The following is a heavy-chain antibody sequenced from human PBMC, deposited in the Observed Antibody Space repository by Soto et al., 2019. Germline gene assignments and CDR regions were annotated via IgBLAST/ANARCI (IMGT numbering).Heavy chain of an antibody. V-gene: IGHV4-34*01. CDR1: GGSFRNYY. CDR2: VNHGGEA. J-gene: IGHJ5*01. Sequence: LSLTCRVYGGSFRNYYWIWIRHPPGKGLEWIGEVNHGGEATYNPSLQSRVTISLDTTNNHFSLKMTSVTATHTAIYFCARGHRFSRYWFDAWGHGTPVTLSS. CDR3: ARGHRFSRYWFDA.